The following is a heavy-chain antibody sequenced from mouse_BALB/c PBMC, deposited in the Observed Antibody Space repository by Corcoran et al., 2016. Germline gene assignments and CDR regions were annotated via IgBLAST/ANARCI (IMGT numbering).Heavy chain of an antibody. CDR2: INPYNDGT. J-gene: IGHJ4*01. Sequence: EVQLQQSGPELVKPGASVKMSCKASGYTFTSYVMHWVKQKPGQGLEWIGYINPYNDGTKYNEKFKGKATLTSDKSSSTAYMELSSLTSEDSAVYYCARSRSYYYGSSDAMDYWGQGTSVTVSS. CDR1: GYTFTSYV. D-gene: IGHD1-1*01. V-gene: IGHV1S136*01. CDR3: ARSRSYYYGSSDAMDY.